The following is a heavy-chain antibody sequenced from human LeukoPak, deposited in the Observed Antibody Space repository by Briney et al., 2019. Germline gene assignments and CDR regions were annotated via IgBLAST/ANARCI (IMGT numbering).Heavy chain of an antibody. V-gene: IGHV3-23*01. J-gene: IGHJ4*02. Sequence: PGGSLRLSCAASGFTFSSYAMSCVRQAPGKGLEWVSTISGSGGSTYYADSVKGRFTISRDNSKNTLYLQMNSLRAEDTAVYYCAKGSRDTSGWYRDYWGQGTLVTVSS. CDR3: AKGSRDTSGWYRDY. CDR2: ISGSGGST. CDR1: GFTFSSYA. D-gene: IGHD6-19*01.